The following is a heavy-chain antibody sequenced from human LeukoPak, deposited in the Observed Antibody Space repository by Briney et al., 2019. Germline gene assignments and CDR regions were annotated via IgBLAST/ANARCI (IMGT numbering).Heavy chain of an antibody. V-gene: IGHV1-69*05. CDR1: GGTFSSYA. CDR3: AVWLMDTAMVKDFDY. CDR2: IIPIFGTA. J-gene: IGHJ4*02. Sequence: SVKVSCKASGGTFSSYAISWVRQAPGQGLEWMGRIIPIFGTANYAQKFQGRVTITTDESTSTAYMELSSLRSEDTAVYYCAVWLMDTAMVKDFDYWGQGTLVTVSP. D-gene: IGHD5-18*01.